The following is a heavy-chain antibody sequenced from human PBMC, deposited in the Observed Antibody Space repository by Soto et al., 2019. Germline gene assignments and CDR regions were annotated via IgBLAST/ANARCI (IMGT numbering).Heavy chain of an antibody. V-gene: IGHV1-69*01. J-gene: IGHJ1*01. CDR2: IIPFLNTA. D-gene: IGHD3-22*01. Sequence: QVQLVQSGAEVKKPGSSVKVSCNASGGSFNKYVITWVRQAPGQGLEWMGGIIPFLNTADYAQKFQGRITISADDDTRTAYMELRSLTSEDTATYYCARDQGDYYDSSGHIATYWGRGTLVTVSP. CDR1: GGSFNKYV. CDR3: ARDQGDYYDSSGHIATY.